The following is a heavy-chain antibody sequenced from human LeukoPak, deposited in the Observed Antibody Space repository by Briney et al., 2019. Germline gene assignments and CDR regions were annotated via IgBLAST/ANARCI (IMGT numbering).Heavy chain of an antibody. CDR3: ARNPGGDIVVVPAAILFGWFDP. Sequence: SVKVSCTASGGTFSSYAISWVRQAPGQGLEWMGGIIPIFGTANYAQKFQGRVTITADESTSTAYMEMSSLRSEDTAVYYCARNPGGDIVVVPAAILFGWFDPWGQGTLVTVSS. D-gene: IGHD2-2*01. J-gene: IGHJ5*02. V-gene: IGHV1-69*01. CDR1: GGTFSSYA. CDR2: IIPIFGTA.